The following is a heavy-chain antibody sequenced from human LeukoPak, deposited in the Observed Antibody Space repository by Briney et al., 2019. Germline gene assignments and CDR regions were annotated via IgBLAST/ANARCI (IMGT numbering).Heavy chain of an antibody. Sequence: SETLSLTCTVSGGSISSSSYYWGWIRQPPGKGLEWIGSIYYSGSTYYNPSLKSRVTISVDTSKNQFSLKLGSVTAADTAVYYCARVVAATAGFDYWGQGTLVTVSS. J-gene: IGHJ4*02. CDR3: ARVVAATAGFDY. CDR1: GGSISSSSYY. V-gene: IGHV4-39*01. CDR2: IYYSGST. D-gene: IGHD2-15*01.